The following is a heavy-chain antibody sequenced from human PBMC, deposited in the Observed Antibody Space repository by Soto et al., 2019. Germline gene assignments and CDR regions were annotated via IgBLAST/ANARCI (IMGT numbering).Heavy chain of an antibody. V-gene: IGHV1-18*01. D-gene: IGHD2-21*01. CDR1: GYRFSRYG. Sequence: QVQLVQSGGEVKEPGASVKVSCQASGYRFSRYGINWVRQAPGQGLEWMGWVSTYDGNTQYAQKFQGRITMTTDTSTNTVYLELRSLTSDDTAVYYCARDEEDANLMIVVLPGDDWGQGTLVSVSS. CDR2: VSTYDGNT. J-gene: IGHJ4*02. CDR3: ARDEEDANLMIVVLPGDD.